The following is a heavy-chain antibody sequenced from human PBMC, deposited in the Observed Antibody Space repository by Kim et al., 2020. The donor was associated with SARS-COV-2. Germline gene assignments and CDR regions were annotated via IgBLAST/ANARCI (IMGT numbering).Heavy chain of an antibody. Sequence: ESVKGRFTISRDNAKNSLYLEMNSLRAEDTAVYYCARDGAVPYYYYGMDVWGQGTTVTVSS. CDR3: ARDGAVPYYYYGMDV. J-gene: IGHJ6*02. D-gene: IGHD2-15*01. V-gene: IGHV3-7*03.